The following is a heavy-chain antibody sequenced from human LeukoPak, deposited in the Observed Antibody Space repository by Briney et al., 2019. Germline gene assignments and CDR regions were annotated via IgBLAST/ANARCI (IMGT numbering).Heavy chain of an antibody. J-gene: IGHJ5*02. CDR3: ARDGDRLGELLSTQFNWFDP. D-gene: IGHD3-10*01. CDR2: INWNGGST. CDR1: GFIFDDYG. V-gene: IGHV3-20*04. Sequence: PGGSLRLSCAASGFIFDDYGMSWVRQAPGKGLEWVSGINWNGGSTGYADSVKGRFTISRDNAKNSLYLQMNSLRAEDTALYYCARDGDRLGELLSTQFNWFDPWGQGTLVIVSS.